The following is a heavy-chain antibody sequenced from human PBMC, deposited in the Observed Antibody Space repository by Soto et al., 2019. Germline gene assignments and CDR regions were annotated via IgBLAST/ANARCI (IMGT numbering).Heavy chain of an antibody. Sequence: QVPLVQSGAEVKKPGASVKVSCKASGYTFTSYGISWVRQAPGQGLEWMGWISAYNGNTNYAQKLQGRVTMTTDTSTSTAYIELRSLRSGDTVVYYCARDVGRFLEWLPGYWGQGTLVTVSS. CDR3: ARDVGRFLEWLPGY. D-gene: IGHD3-3*01. CDR1: GYTFTSYG. J-gene: IGHJ4*02. V-gene: IGHV1-18*01. CDR2: ISAYNGNT.